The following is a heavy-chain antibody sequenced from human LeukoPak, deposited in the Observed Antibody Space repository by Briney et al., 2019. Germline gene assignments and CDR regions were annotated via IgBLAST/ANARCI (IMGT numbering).Heavy chain of an antibody. Sequence: ASVKVSCKASGYIFTAYYMHWVRQAPGQGLEWMGWINPNSGGTNYAQKFQGRVTMTRDTSISTAYMELSRLRSDDTAVYYCARTPTAAGHFDYWGQGTLVTVSS. CDR1: GYIFTAYY. CDR2: INPNSGGT. J-gene: IGHJ4*02. D-gene: IGHD6-13*01. V-gene: IGHV1-2*02. CDR3: ARTPTAAGHFDY.